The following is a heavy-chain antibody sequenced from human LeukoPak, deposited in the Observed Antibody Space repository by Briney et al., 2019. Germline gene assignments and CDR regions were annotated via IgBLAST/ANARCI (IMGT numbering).Heavy chain of an antibody. CDR2: INHSGST. J-gene: IGHJ5*02. CDR1: GGSFSGYY. V-gene: IGHV4-34*01. D-gene: IGHD6-13*01. Sequence: PSETLSLTCAVYGGSFSGYYRSWIRQPPGKGLEWIGEINHSGSTNYNPSLKSRVTISVDTSKNQFSLKLSSVTAADTAVYYCARKGRQQLSTWGQGTLVTVSS. CDR3: ARKGRQQLST.